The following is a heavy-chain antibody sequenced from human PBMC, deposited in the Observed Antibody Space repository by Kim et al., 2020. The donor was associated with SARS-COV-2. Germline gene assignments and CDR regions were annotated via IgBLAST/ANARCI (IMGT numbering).Heavy chain of an antibody. V-gene: IGHV4-34*01. CDR3: ARGPSPGVVVAAIDP. Sequence: PSRKSRVTISVDTSKNQFSLKLSSVTAADTAVYYCARGPSPGVVVAAIDPWGQGTLVTVSS. J-gene: IGHJ5*02. D-gene: IGHD2-15*01.